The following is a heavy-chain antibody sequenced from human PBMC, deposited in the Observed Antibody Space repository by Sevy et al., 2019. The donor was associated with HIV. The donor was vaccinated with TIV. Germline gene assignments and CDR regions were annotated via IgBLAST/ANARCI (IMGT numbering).Heavy chain of an antibody. Sequence: GGSLRLSCAASGFTFSNHAMHWVRQAPGKGLEWVAFIRYDGSNEYYADSVKGRFTISRDNSKNTVYLQMSSLRPEDTAVYYCARDRKVLLVVYAIPVDVFDIWGQGTMVTVSS. D-gene: IGHD2-8*02. CDR3: ARDRKVLLVVYAIPVDVFDI. CDR2: IRYDGSNE. CDR1: GFTFSNHA. J-gene: IGHJ3*02. V-gene: IGHV3-30*02.